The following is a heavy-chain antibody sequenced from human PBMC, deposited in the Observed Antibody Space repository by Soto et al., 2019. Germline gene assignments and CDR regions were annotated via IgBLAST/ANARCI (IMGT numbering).Heavy chain of an antibody. Sequence: GGSLSLSCAASGFTFGTYAMSWVRQAPGKGLEWVSSISGSVGSTYYSDSVKGRFIISRDNSKNTLHLQMNGLRIEDTAIYYCAKDSVPGTGPYSGAYYSLFGSWGQGTRVTVSS. J-gene: IGHJ4*02. CDR1: GFTFGTYA. CDR2: ISGSVGST. V-gene: IGHV3-23*01. CDR3: AKDSVPGTGPYSGAYYSLFGS. D-gene: IGHD1-26*01.